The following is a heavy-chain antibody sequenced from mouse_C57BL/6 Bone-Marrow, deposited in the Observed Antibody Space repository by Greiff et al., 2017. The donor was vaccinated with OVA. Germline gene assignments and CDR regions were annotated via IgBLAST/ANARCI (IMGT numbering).Heavy chain of an antibody. CDR3: ARRIYYGYDDWFAY. CDR2: IDPSDSYT. Sequence: QVQLKQPGAELVKPGASVKLSCKASGYTFTSYWMQWVKQRPGQGLEWIGEIDPSDSYTNYNQKFKGKATLTVDTSSSTAYMQLSSLTSEDSAVYYCARRIYYGYDDWFAYWGQGTLVTVSA. V-gene: IGHV1-50*01. CDR1: GYTFTSYW. D-gene: IGHD2-2*01. J-gene: IGHJ3*01.